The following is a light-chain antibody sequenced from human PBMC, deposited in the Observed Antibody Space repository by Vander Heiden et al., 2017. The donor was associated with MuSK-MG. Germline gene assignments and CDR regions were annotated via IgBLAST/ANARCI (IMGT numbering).Light chain of an antibody. CDR3: QQRGNGAEGFT. J-gene: IGKJ3*01. CDR2: DAS. CDR1: QSVSSY. Sequence: DILLTQSTATLSLSPGERATLSCRASQSVSSYLAWYQQKPGQAPRLLIYDASNRATGIPARFSGSGPATDFPITISRLVTEDFAVYYCQQRGNGAEGFTFGHGTKVDIK. V-gene: IGKV3-11*01.